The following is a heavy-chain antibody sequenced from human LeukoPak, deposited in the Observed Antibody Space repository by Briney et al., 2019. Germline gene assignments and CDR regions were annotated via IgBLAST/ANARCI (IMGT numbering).Heavy chain of an antibody. CDR2: ISSSGIST. J-gene: IGHJ4*02. D-gene: IGHD2/OR15-2a*01. V-gene: IGHV3-11*01. CDR1: GVTFSGED. Sequence: GETLTLSCAAAGVTFSGEDLGWRRQAQGKGLEWLSYISSSGISTHYADSVKGRFTISRDNAKNSLFLQMNGLRAEDTAVYYCARDFRDRSMPIEYWGQGTLVTVSS. CDR3: ARDFRDRSMPIEY.